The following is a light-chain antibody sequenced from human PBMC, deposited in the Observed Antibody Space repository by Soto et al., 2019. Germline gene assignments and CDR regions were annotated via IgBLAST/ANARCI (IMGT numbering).Light chain of an antibody. J-gene: IGLJ1*01. CDR3: SSYAGSSNV. CDR2: EVN. Sequence: QPVLTQPPSASGSPGQSVTISSTGTSSDVGGYDYVSWYQQHPGKAPKLMIYEVNKRPSGVPDRFSGSKSGNTAALTVSGLQAEDEADYYCSSYAGSSNVFGTGTKVTVL. CDR1: SSDVGGYDY. V-gene: IGLV2-8*01.